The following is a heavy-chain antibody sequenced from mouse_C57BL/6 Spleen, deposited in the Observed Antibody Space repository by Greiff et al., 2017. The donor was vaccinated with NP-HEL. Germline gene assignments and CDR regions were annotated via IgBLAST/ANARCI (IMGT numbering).Heavy chain of an antibody. V-gene: IGHV1-59*01. J-gene: IGHJ1*03. D-gene: IGHD2-5*01. Sequence: QVQLQQSGAELVRPGTSVKLSCKASGYTFTSYWMHWVKQRPGQGLEWIGVIDPSDSYTNYNQKFKGKATLTVDTSSSTAYMQLSSLTSEDSAVYYCARGYSNPGYFDVWGTGTTVTVSS. CDR2: IDPSDSYT. CDR1: GYTFTSYW. CDR3: ARGYSNPGYFDV.